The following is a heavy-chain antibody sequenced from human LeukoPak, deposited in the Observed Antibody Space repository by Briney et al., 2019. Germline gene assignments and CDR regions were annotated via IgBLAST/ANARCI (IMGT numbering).Heavy chain of an antibody. J-gene: IGHJ4*02. CDR3: ARTSWKSIAAARGNFDY. CDR2: IIPIFGTA. V-gene: IGHV1-69*13. Sequence: GASVKVSCKASGGTFSSYAISWVRQAPGQGLEWMGGIIPIFGTANYAQKFQGRVTITADESTSTAYMELSSLRSEDTAVYYCARTSWKSIAAARGNFDYWGQGTLVTVSS. CDR1: GGTFSSYA. D-gene: IGHD6-13*01.